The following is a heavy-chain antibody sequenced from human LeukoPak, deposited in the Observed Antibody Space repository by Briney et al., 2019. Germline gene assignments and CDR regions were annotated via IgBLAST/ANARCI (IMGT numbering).Heavy chain of an antibody. CDR2: VYYSGST. J-gene: IGHJ5*02. V-gene: IGHV4-39*01. CDR1: GGSISNSSYY. CDR3: ARLKSGVGWFDP. Sequence: SETLSLTCTVSGGSISNSSYYWGWIRQPLGKGLEGIGSVYYSGSTYSNPSLNSRPTISIDTSKNQFSLNLSSATAADTAVYYCARLKSGVGWFDPWGQGTLVTVSS.